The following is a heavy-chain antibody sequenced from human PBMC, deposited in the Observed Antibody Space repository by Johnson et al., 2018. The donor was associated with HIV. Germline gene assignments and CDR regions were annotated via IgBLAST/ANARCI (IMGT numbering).Heavy chain of an antibody. CDR2: IWYDGSNK. V-gene: IGHV3-33*08. J-gene: IGHJ3*02. CDR3: ARDSGQQLADAFDI. Sequence: QVQLVESGGGLVQPGGSLRLSCAVSGFTFSDFYMSWIRQAPGKGLEWVAVIWYDGSNKYYADSVKGRFTISRDNSKNTLYLQMNSLRAEDTAVYYCARDSGQQLADAFDIWGQGTVVTVAS. CDR1: GFTFSDFY. D-gene: IGHD6-6*01.